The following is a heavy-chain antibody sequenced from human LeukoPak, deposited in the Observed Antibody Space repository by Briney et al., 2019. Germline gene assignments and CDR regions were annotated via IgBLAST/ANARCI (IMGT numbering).Heavy chain of an antibody. J-gene: IGHJ4*02. CDR1: GFTFDDYA. CDR2: ISWNSGSI. Sequence: GGSLRLSCAASGFTFDDYAMHWVRQAPGKGLEWVSGISWNSGSIGYADSVKGRFTISRDNAKNSLYLQMNSLRAEDTALYYCAKDRNFYYDSSGALDYWGQGTLVTVSS. V-gene: IGHV3-9*01. D-gene: IGHD3-22*01. CDR3: AKDRNFYYDSSGALDY.